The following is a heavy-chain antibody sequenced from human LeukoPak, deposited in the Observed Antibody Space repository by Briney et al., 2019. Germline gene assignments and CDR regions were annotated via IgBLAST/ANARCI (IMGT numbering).Heavy chain of an antibody. Sequence: SETLSLTCTVSGYSISSGYYWGWIRQPPGKGLEWIGSIYHSGSTYYNPSLKSRVTISVDTSKNQFSLKLSSVTAADTAVYYCARQTYYYDSSGYYYVGWFDPWGQGTLVTVSS. CDR2: IYHSGST. D-gene: IGHD3-22*01. CDR1: GYSISSGYY. J-gene: IGHJ5*02. CDR3: ARQTYYYDSSGYYYVGWFDP. V-gene: IGHV4-38-2*02.